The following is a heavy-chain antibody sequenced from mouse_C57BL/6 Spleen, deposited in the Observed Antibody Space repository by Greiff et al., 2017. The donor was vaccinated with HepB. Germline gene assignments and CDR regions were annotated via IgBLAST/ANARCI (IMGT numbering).Heavy chain of an antibody. Sequence: VQLQQSGAELVKPGASVKISCKASGYAFSSYWMNWVKQRPGKGLEWIGQIYPGDGDTNYNGKFKGKATLTADKSSSTAYMQLSSLTSEDSAVYFCARSDGSYDGYYFDYWGQGTTLTVSS. J-gene: IGHJ2*01. D-gene: IGHD2-3*01. V-gene: IGHV1-80*01. CDR3: ARSDGSYDGYYFDY. CDR2: IYPGDGDT. CDR1: GYAFSSYW.